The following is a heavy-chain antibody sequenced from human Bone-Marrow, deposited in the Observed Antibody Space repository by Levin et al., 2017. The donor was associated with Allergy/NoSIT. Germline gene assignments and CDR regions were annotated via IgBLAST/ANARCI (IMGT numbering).Heavy chain of an antibody. D-gene: IGHD2-15*01. Sequence: QPGGSLRLSCAASGLTFSSYAVNWVRRAPGKGLEWVSVISGSGGSTFYADPVKGRVTISRDNSKNKVFVQMHRLRVEDTAIYYCAKDSLHEEVSANFWYFDLWGRGTLVTVSS. V-gene: IGHV3-23*01. CDR2: ISGSGGST. CDR3: AKDSLHEEVSANFWYFDL. CDR1: GLTFSSYA. J-gene: IGHJ2*01.